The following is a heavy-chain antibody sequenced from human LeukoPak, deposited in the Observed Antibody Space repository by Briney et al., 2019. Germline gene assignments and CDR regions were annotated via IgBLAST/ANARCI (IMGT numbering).Heavy chain of an antibody. V-gene: IGHV3-23*01. D-gene: IGHD2-15*01. J-gene: IGHJ4*02. Sequence: GGSLRLSCTASGFTFINFAMYWVRQAPGEGLEWVSSISGSGGSTYYADSVKDRFTISRDNSKNTLYLQMNSLRDEATAVYYCAYCSAGSCSGPQVDYWGQGTQVTVSS. CDR1: GFTFINFA. CDR3: AYCSAGSCSGPQVDY. CDR2: ISGSGGST.